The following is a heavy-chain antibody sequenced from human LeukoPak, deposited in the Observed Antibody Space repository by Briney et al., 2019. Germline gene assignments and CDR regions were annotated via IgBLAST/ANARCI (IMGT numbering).Heavy chain of an antibody. CDR1: GGSISSYH. D-gene: IGHD6-13*01. J-gene: IGHJ6*02. V-gene: IGHV4-59*01. Sequence: PSETLSLTCTVSGGSISSYHWSWIRQPPGKGLEWIGYIYYSGSTNYNPSLKSRVTISVDTSKNQFSLKLSSVTAADTAVYYCARDRRHGSWYSLPVYYYGMDVWGQGTTVTVSS. CDR2: IYYSGST. CDR3: ARDRRHGSWYSLPVYYYGMDV.